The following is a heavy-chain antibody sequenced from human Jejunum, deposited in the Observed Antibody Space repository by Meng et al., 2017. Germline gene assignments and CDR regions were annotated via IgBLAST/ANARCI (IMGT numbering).Heavy chain of an antibody. J-gene: IGHJ4*02. CDR2: ITTDNGDT. D-gene: IGHD2-15*01. Sequence: QVPRVQCAAWVKAPWASVKASWQSSGYIFKNYAMQCVRQAPVQRLDWIGWITTDNGDTKYSQTFQGRVTITRDTSASTTYMELSSLRSEDTAVYFCARERQTSGEDYWGQGTLVTVSS. V-gene: IGHV1-3*04. CDR3: ARERQTSGEDY. CDR1: GYIFKNYA.